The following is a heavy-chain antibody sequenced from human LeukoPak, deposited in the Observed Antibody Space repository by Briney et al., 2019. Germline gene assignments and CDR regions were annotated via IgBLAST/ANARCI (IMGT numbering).Heavy chain of an antibody. J-gene: IGHJ4*02. CDR3: ARLVRYCTSNSCYPFDY. D-gene: IGHD2-2*01. CDR1: GGSISSSSHY. CDR2: AYYSGGT. Sequence: SETLSLTCTVSGGSISSSSHYWGWIRQPPGRGLEWIGIAYYSGGTYYTPSLKSRVTISIDTSKHQFSLKLNSVTAADTAVYYCARLVRYCTSNSCYPFDYWGQGTLVTVSS. V-gene: IGHV4-39*01.